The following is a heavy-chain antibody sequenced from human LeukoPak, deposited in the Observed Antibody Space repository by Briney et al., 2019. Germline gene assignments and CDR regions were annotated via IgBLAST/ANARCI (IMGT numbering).Heavy chain of an antibody. CDR3: ARDLDYYDSSGYYSLNY. Sequence: ASVKVSCKASGYTFTGYYMHWVRQAPGQGLEWMGWINPNSGGTNYAQKFQGRVTMTRDTSISTAYMELSRLRSDDTAVYYCARDLDYYDSSGYYSLNYWGQGTLVTASS. J-gene: IGHJ4*02. CDR2: INPNSGGT. V-gene: IGHV1-2*02. D-gene: IGHD3-22*01. CDR1: GYTFTGYY.